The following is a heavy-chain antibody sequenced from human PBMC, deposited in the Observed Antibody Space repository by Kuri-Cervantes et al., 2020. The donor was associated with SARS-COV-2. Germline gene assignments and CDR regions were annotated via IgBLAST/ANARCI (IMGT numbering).Heavy chain of an antibody. CDR1: GGSISSYY. D-gene: IGHD6-13*01. V-gene: IGHV4-59*01. CDR3: ARDGGSSWDFDY. CDR2: IYYSGST. J-gene: IGHJ4*02. Sequence: ESLKISCTVSGGSISSYYWSWIRRPPGKGLEWIGYIYYSGSTNYNPSLKSRVTISVDTSKNQFSLKLSSVTAADTAVYYCARDGGSSWDFDYWGQGTLVTVSS.